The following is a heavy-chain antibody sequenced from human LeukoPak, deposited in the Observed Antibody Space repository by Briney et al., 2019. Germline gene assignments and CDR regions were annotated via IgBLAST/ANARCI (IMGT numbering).Heavy chain of an antibody. J-gene: IGHJ4*02. D-gene: IGHD5-12*01. CDR3: ARSVGGIVATNPIFDY. CDR1: GYTFTGYY. V-gene: IGHV1-2*02. Sequence: ASVKVSCKASGYTFTGYYMHWVRQAPGQGLECMGWINPNSGGTNYAQKFQGRVTMTRDTSISTAYMELSRLRSDDTAVYYCARSVGGIVATNPIFDYWGQGTLVTVSS. CDR2: INPNSGGT.